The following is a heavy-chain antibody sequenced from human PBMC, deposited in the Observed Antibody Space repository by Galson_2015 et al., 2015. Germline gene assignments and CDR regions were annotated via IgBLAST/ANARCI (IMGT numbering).Heavy chain of an antibody. V-gene: IGHV5-51*01. CDR2: IYHCDSDT. D-gene: IGHD1-1*01. CDR1: GYSFTSYW. CDR3: ARHLSTTGGAFDI. J-gene: IGHJ3*02. Sequence: QSGAAAKKPGESLMISSPGSGYSFTSYWVGCGRQLPAKGLARTGCIYHCDSDTRYSPSCQGQITISADKSISTAYLQWSSLKASDTAMYYCARHLSTTGGAFDIWGQGTMVTVSS.